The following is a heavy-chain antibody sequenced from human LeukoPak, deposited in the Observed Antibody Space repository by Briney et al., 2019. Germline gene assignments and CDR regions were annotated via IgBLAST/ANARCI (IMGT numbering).Heavy chain of an antibody. CDR2: ISSSSSYI. CDR3: ARDSIVGATAGGDY. V-gene: IGHV3-21*01. D-gene: IGHD1-26*01. J-gene: IGHJ4*01. CDR1: GFTFSSYS. Sequence: GGSRRLSCAASGFTFSSYSMNWVSQAPGKGLEWVSSISSSSSYIYYADSVKGRFTISRDNAKNSLYLQTNSLRAEDTAVYYCARDSIVGATAGGDYWGRGNLDPVSS.